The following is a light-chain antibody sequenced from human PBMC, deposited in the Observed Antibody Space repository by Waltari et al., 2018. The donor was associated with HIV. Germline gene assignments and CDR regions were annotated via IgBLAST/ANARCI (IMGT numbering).Light chain of an antibody. J-gene: IGLJ3*02. CDR2: EDN. CDR3: QSFNDNNEWV. V-gene: IGLV6-57*03. Sequence: NFILTQTHSVSASPGETVIIYCPRRSGRLARNSVHWFQQRPGAAPTTIIYEDNQRSSGIPDRFSGSIDTSSNSASLTISGLKTEDEADYYCQSFNDNNEWVFGGGTKVTVL. CDR1: SGRLARNS.